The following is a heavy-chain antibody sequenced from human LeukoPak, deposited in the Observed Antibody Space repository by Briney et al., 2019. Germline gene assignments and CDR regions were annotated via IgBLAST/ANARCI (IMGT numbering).Heavy chain of an antibody. D-gene: IGHD1-26*01. Sequence: ASVKVSCKASGYTFTSYDINWVRQATGHGLEWRGWMNPNSGNTGYAQKFQGRVTMTRNTSISTAYMELSSLRSEDTAVYYCARDEELLYAFDIWGQGTMVTVSS. J-gene: IGHJ3*02. CDR3: ARDEELLYAFDI. CDR1: GYTFTSYD. V-gene: IGHV1-8*01. CDR2: MNPNSGNT.